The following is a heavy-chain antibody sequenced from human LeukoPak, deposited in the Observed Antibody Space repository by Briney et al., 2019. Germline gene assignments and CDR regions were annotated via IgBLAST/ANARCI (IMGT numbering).Heavy chain of an antibody. V-gene: IGHV3-53*01. D-gene: IGHD1-26*01. CDR3: ARDDEGAIDY. Sequence: SGGSLRLSCAASGFTVSSNYMSWVRQAPGKGLEWVSVIYSGGSTYYADSVKGRFTISRDNSKNTLYLQMNSLRAEDTAVYYCARDDEGAIDYWGQGTLVTVSS. CDR1: GFTVSSNY. J-gene: IGHJ4*02. CDR2: IYSGGST.